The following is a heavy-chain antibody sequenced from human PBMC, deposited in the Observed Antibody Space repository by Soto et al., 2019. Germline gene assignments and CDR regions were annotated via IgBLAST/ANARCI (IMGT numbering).Heavy chain of an antibody. V-gene: IGHV4-39*01. J-gene: IGHJ4*02. D-gene: IGHD3-10*01. CDR1: GGSISSSSYY. CDR2: IYYSGST. Sequence: SETLSLTCTVSGGSISSSSYYWGRIRQPPGKGLEWIGSIYYSGSTYYNPSLKSRVTITVDTSKNQFSLKLSSVTAADTAVYYCAVHNYYGPGSYYKNYWGQGTLVTVSS. CDR3: AVHNYYGPGSYYKNY.